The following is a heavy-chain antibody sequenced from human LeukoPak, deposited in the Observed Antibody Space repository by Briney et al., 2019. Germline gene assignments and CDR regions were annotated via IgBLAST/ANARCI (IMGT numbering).Heavy chain of an antibody. Sequence: SETLSLTCTVSGGSISSGSYYWSWIRQPAGKGLEWIGRIYTSGNTNYNPSLKSRVTISVDTSKNQFSLKLTSVTAADTAIYYCARYSERAFYIDVWGRGTTVTISS. CDR3: ARYSERAFYIDV. CDR2: IYTSGNT. D-gene: IGHD1-26*01. J-gene: IGHJ6*03. V-gene: IGHV4-61*02. CDR1: GGSISSGSYY.